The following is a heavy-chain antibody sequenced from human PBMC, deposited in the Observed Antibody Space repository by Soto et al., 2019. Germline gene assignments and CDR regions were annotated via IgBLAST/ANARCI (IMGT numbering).Heavy chain of an antibody. V-gene: IGHV1-2*04. D-gene: IGHD1-26*01. Sequence: RASVKVSCKASRYTFTRYYMHWVRQAPGQEVEWMGWINPNSGGKNYAQKFQDWVTITRDTSIGTAYMELSRLRSDDTAVYYCASGQGGSYFAGMDDWGQGTMVTVSS. CDR1: RYTFTRYY. J-gene: IGHJ1*01. CDR3: ASGQGGSYFAGMDD. CDR2: INPNSGGK.